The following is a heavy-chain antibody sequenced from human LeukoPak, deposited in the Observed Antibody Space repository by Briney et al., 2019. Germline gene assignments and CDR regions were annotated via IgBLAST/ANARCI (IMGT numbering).Heavy chain of an antibody. CDR3: AKDGPYSSSWYPDY. CDR1: GFTFSSYA. Sequence: GGSLRLSCAASGFTFSSYAISWVRQAPGKGLEWVSAISGSGGSIYYAGSVKGRFTVSRDNSKNTLYLQMNSLRAEDTAVYYCAKDGPYSSSWYPDYWGQGTLVTVSS. J-gene: IGHJ4*02. CDR2: ISGSGGSI. V-gene: IGHV3-23*01. D-gene: IGHD6-13*01.